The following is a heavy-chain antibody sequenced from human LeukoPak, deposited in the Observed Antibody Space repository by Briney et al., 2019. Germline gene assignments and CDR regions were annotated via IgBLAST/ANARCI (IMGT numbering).Heavy chain of an antibody. D-gene: IGHD5-24*01. CDR3: ARGEEQMARGLDP. J-gene: IGHJ5*02. CDR2: IYTSGST. CDR1: GGSISTYY. V-gene: IGHV4-4*07. Sequence: SETLSLTCTVSGGSISTYYWSWIRQPAGRGLEWIERIYTSGSTNYNPSLKSRVTMSVDTSKNQFSLKLSSVTAADTAVYYCARGEEQMARGLDPWGQGALVTVSS.